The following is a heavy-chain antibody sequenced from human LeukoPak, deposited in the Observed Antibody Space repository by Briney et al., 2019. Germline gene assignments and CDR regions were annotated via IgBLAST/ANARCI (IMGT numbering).Heavy chain of an antibody. Sequence: PSETLSLTCTVSGDSISSYYWTWIRQPPGKGLEWIGYIYYSGSTNYNPSLKSRVAISVDTSKNQSSLKLSSVTAADTAVYYCARGPGGSDAFDIWGQGTMVTVSS. V-gene: IGHV4-59*01. CDR2: IYYSGST. CDR1: GDSISSYY. D-gene: IGHD3-16*01. J-gene: IGHJ3*02. CDR3: ARGPGGSDAFDI.